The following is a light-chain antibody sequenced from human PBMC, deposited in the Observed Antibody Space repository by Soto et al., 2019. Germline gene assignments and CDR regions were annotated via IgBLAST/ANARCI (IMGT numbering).Light chain of an antibody. CDR2: SNN. CDR3: AAWDDSLNGRL. CDR1: GSNIGSNT. Sequence: QSVLTQPPSASGTPGQRVTSSCSGSGSNIGSNTVDWYQQLPGTAPKLLIYSNNQRPSGVPDRFSGSKSGTSVSLAISGLQSEDEADYYCAAWDDSLNGRLFGTGTKLTVL. V-gene: IGLV1-44*01. J-gene: IGLJ1*01.